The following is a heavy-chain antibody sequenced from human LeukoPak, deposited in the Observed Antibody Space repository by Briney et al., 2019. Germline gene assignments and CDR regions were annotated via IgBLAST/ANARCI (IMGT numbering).Heavy chain of an antibody. CDR1: GFTFSSSA. Sequence: GGSLRLSCAASGFTFSSSAMHWVRQAPGKGLEWVAVISYDGRNKYHADSVKGRFTISRDNSKNTLYLQMNSLRAEDTAVYYCARDSDWFDPWGQGTLVTVSS. CDR2: ISYDGRNK. V-gene: IGHV3-30*14. J-gene: IGHJ5*02. CDR3: ARDSDWFDP.